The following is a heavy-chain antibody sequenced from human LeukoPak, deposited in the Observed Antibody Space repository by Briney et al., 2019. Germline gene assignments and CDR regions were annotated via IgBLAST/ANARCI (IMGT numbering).Heavy chain of an antibody. CDR1: GDSVSSGSAS. D-gene: IGHD3-10*01. CDR3: ARETMAGFVDY. J-gene: IGHJ4*02. CDR2: TYYRSKWYN. Sequence: SQTLSLTCTISGDSVSSGSASWTWIRPSPSRGFEWLGRTYYRSKWYNDYAVSVKSRIMISPDTSRNQFSLHLNSVTPEDTALYFCARETMAGFVDYWGQGSMVTVSS. V-gene: IGHV6-1*01.